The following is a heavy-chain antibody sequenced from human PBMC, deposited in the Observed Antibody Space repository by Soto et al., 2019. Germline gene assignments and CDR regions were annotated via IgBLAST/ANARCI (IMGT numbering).Heavy chain of an antibody. CDR3: ARGQLEVDIVVVPAAMSYYYYYLDV. D-gene: IGHD2-2*03. V-gene: IGHV4-59*01. CDR2: IYYSGST. Sequence: SETLSLTCTVSGGSISSYYWSWIRQPPGKGLEWIGYIYYSGSTNYNPSLKSRVTISVDTSKNQFSLKLSSVTAADTAVYYCARGQLEVDIVVVPAAMSYYYYYLDVWGKGTTVTVSS. CDR1: GGSISSYY. J-gene: IGHJ6*03.